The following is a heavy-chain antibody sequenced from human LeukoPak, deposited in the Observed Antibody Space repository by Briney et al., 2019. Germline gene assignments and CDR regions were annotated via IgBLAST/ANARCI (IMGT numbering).Heavy chain of an antibody. CDR2: TYYRSKWYN. Sequence: SQTLSLTCAISGDSVSSNSAAWNWIRQSPSRGLEWLGRTYYRSKWYNDYAVSVKSRITINPDTSKNQFSMQLNSVTPEDTAVYYCARDDLQQVRRLGRNTEYYYYYYMDVWGKGTTVTVSS. V-gene: IGHV6-1*01. CDR3: ARDDLQQVRRLGRNTEYYYYYYMDV. D-gene: IGHD6-13*01. J-gene: IGHJ6*03. CDR1: GDSVSSNSAA.